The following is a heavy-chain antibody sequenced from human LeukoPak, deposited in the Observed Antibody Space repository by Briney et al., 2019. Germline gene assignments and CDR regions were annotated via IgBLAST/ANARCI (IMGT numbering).Heavy chain of an antibody. J-gene: IGHJ4*02. CDR2: IIPIFGTA. CDR1: GGTFSSYA. CDR3: AREYCGGDCYDYYFDY. Sequence: SVKASCKASGGTFSSYAISWVRQAPGQGLEWMGGIIPIFGTANYAQKFQGRVTITADESTSTAYMELSSLRSEDTAVYYCAREYCGGDCYDYYFDYWGQGTLVTVSS. D-gene: IGHD2-21*02. V-gene: IGHV1-69*13.